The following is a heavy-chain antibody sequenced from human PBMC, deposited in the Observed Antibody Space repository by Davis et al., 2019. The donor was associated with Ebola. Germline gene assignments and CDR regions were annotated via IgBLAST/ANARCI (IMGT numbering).Heavy chain of an antibody. CDR3: VHRFLTTTVDYGMDV. D-gene: IGHD1-1*01. Sequence: SGPTLVKPTQTLTLTCTFSGFSFSTSGVGVGWIRQPPGKALEWLALIYWDNDKRYSPSLKSRLTITKDTSKSQVVLTMTHMDPVDTATYYCVHRFLTTTVDYGMDVWGQGTTVTVSS. V-gene: IGHV2-5*02. CDR1: GFSFSTSGVG. J-gene: IGHJ6*02. CDR2: IYWDNDK.